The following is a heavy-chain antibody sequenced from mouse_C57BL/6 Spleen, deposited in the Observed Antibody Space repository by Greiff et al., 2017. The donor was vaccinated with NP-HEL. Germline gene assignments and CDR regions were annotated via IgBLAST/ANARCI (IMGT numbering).Heavy chain of an antibody. J-gene: IGHJ4*01. CDR3: ARGGDYDEAYYAMDY. D-gene: IGHD2-4*01. Sequence: DVHLVESEGGLVQPGSSMKLSCTASGFTFSDYYMAWVRQVPEKGLEWVANINYDGSSTYYLDSLKSRFIISRDNAKNILYLQMSSLKSEDTATYYCARGGDYDEAYYAMDYWGQGTSVTVSS. V-gene: IGHV5-16*01. CDR2: INYDGSST. CDR1: GFTFSDYY.